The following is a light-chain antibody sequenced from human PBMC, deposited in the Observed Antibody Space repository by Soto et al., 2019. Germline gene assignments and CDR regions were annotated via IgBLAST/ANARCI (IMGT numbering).Light chain of an antibody. CDR1: SSDLLSAY. V-gene: IGLV2-14*03. Sequence: QSVLTQPASVSGSPGQSITISCTGSSSDLLSAYVSWYQQHPGKAPKLIIYDVSLRPSGVSDRFSGLQSDNTASLVISGLHPEDEADYYCASYTARTALVFGGGTKLTVL. J-gene: IGLJ2*01. CDR3: ASYTARTALV. CDR2: DVS.